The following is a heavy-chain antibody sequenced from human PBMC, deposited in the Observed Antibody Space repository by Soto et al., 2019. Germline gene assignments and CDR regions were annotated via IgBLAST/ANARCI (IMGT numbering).Heavy chain of an antibody. CDR2: IYYSGTT. CDR3: ARDSAYVGYFDH. CDR1: GGSISSGGYS. J-gene: IGHJ4*02. D-gene: IGHD5-12*01. V-gene: IGHV4-31*11. Sequence: SETLSLTCAVSGGSISSGGYSWSWIRQHPGKGLEWIGYIYYSGTTYYNPSLESRVTISIDTSENQFSLKLSSVTAADTAIYYCARDSAYVGYFDHWGQGILVTVSS.